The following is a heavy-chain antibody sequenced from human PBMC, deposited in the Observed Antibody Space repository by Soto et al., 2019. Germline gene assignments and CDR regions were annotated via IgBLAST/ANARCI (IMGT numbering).Heavy chain of an antibody. Sequence: QITLKESGPTLVKPTQTLTLTCTFSGFSLSNNAVGVGWIRQPPRKAREWLALIYWDDEKRYSPSLSNRLSITKDTSKNQVVLTLTNKDPMDTATYYCALLSDSGDYAPWGQGTLVTVSS. D-gene: IGHD4-17*01. CDR1: GFSLSNNAVG. CDR2: IYWDDEK. V-gene: IGHV2-5*02. CDR3: ALLSDSGDYAP. J-gene: IGHJ5*02.